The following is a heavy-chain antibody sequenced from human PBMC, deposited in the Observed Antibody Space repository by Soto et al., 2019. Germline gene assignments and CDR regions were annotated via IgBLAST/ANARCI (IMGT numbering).Heavy chain of an antibody. Sequence: QVQLQESGPGLVKPSQTLSLTCTVSGGSISSGGYYWSWIRQHPGKGLEWIGYIYYSGSTYYNPSRKIRVTISVDTSKNQFSLKLSSVTAADTAVYYCARGLGYGEVGVGEWYYFDYWGQGTLVTVSS. CDR1: GGSISSGGYY. D-gene: IGHD5-18*01. CDR2: IYYSGST. V-gene: IGHV4-31*03. J-gene: IGHJ4*02. CDR3: ARGLGYGEVGVGEWYYFDY.